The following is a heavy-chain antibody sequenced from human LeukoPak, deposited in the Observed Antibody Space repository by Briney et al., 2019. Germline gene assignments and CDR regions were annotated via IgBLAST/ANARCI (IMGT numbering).Heavy chain of an antibody. Sequence: SETLSLTCTVSGGSISHYFWSWIRQPPGKPLEWIGYICYSGSTNYNPSLKSRLTISVDTSKDQFSLKLSSVTAADTAVYYCAKTVAGYWYFDLWGRGTLVTVSS. CDR3: AKTVAGYWYFDL. CDR1: GGSISHYF. V-gene: IGHV4-59*08. J-gene: IGHJ2*01. CDR2: ICYSGST. D-gene: IGHD6-19*01.